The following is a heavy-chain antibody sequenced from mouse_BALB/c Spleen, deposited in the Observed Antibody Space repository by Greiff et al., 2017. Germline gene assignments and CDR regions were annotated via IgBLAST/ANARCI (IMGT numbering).Heavy chain of an antibody. J-gene: IGHJ3*01. CDR3: ARMITARAWFAY. CDR1: GYSITSDYA. D-gene: IGHD2-4*01. V-gene: IGHV3-2*02. CDR2: ISYSGST. Sequence: EVQGVESGPGLVKPSQSLSLTCTVTGYSITSDYAWNWIRPFPGNKLEWMGYISYSGSTSYNPSLKSRISITRDTSKNQFFLQLNSVTTEDTATYYCARMITARAWFAYWGQGTLVTVSA.